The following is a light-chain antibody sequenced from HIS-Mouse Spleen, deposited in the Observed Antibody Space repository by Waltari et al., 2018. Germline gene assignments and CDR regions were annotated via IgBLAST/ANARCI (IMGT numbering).Light chain of an antibody. J-gene: IGLJ2*01. V-gene: IGLV3-25*03. CDR2: KDR. CDR1: ALPKQY. Sequence: SYELTQPPSVSVSPGQTARITCSGDALPKQYAYWYQQKPGQAPVLVIYKDRERPSGIPERFSGSSSGTTVTLTISGVQAEDEADYYCQSADSSGIVVFGGGTKLTVL. CDR3: QSADSSGIVV.